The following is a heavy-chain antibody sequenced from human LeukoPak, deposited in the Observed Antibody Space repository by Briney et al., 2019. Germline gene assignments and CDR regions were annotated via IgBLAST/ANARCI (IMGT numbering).Heavy chain of an antibody. J-gene: IGHJ4*02. Sequence: ASVKVSCTASGYTFTGYYMHWVRQAPGQGLEWMGWINPNSGGTNYAQKFQGWVTMTRDTSISTAYMELSRLRSDDTAVYYCASHYDSSGYQFDYWGQGTLVTVSS. CDR3: ASHYDSSGYQFDY. CDR2: INPNSGGT. D-gene: IGHD3-22*01. V-gene: IGHV1-2*04. CDR1: GYTFTGYY.